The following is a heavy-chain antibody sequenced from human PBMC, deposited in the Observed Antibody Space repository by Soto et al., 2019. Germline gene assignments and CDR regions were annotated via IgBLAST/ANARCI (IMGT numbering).Heavy chain of an antibody. Sequence: SETLSLTCAVSGGSFSGYYWTWIRQPPGKGLEWIGQISSSGSTTYNPSLKSRVFISIGTSNNQIFLELSSVTAADTAVYYCARDSGSFGGSYPYYYYGMDVWGQGTTVTVSS. CDR1: GGSFSGYY. J-gene: IGHJ6*02. V-gene: IGHV4-34*01. CDR2: ISSSGST. D-gene: IGHD1-26*01. CDR3: ARDSGSFGGSYPYYYYGMDV.